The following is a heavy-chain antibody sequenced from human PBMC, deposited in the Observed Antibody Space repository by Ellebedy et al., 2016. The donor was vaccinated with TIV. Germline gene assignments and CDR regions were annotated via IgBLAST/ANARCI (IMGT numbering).Heavy chain of an antibody. CDR3: ARDRAITGKTSWCFDY. J-gene: IGHJ4*02. D-gene: IGHD1/OR15-1a*01. CDR1: GFTFSNFG. V-gene: IGHV3-30*03. CDR2: ISYDGNNK. Sequence: GESLKISCAASGFTFSNFGIHWVRQAPGKGLEWVTVISYDGNNKYYADSVKGRFTISRDNSKNTVYLQMNSLRAEDAAVYYCARDRAITGKTSWCFDYWGQGTLVTVSS.